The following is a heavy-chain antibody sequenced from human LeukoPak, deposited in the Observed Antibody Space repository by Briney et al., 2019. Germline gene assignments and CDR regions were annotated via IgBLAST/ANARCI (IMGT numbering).Heavy chain of an antibody. V-gene: IGHV4-59*01. D-gene: IGHD3-10*01. CDR1: GVSITTYY. J-gene: IGHJ5*01. CDR2: ISYSGNT. CDR3: ARTQRRRGVLQGSSTYWFDS. Sequence: SETLSLTCTVSGVSITTYYWSWIRQPPGKELEWIGFISYSGNTNYNPSLKSRVTISIDTSNNQFSLNLNSVTAADTAFYYCARTQRRRGVLQGSSTYWFDSWGQGSLVTVSS.